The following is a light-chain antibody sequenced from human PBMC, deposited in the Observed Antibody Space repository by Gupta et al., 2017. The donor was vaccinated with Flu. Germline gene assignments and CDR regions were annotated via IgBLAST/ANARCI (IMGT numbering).Light chain of an antibody. Sequence: GTMSVSPGERATLSCRASQSVGDNYIAWYQQKRGQAPRLLIYGAANRVTGIPERFSGSGSGTDFTLTISRLEPEDFAVYFCQQYGYSRGTFGQGTKIEI. CDR3: QQYGYSRGT. CDR1: QSVGDNY. CDR2: GAA. J-gene: IGKJ1*01. V-gene: IGKV3-20*01.